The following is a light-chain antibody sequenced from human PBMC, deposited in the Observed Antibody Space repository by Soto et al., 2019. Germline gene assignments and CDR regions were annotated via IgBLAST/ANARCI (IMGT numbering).Light chain of an antibody. V-gene: IGKV3-20*01. CDR1: QSVNSNY. CDR2: GAS. J-gene: IGKJ1*01. Sequence: EIVLTQSPGTLSLSPGERATLSCRASQSVNSNYLAWYQQKPGQAPRXXLSGASSRATGIPDRFSGSGSGTDFTLTISRLEPEDFAVYYCQQYANSRWTFGQGTKVDIK. CDR3: QQYANSRWT.